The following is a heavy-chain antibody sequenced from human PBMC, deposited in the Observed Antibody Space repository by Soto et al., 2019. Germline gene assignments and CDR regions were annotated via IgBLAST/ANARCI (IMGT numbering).Heavy chain of an antibody. CDR1: GDSISSGDYY. J-gene: IGHJ6*02. Sequence: SETLSLTCTVSGDSISSGDYYWSWIRQPPGKGLEWIGYIYYIGSTHYNPSLKSRVTISLDTSKNQFSLKLSSVTAADTAVYYCARAVLRYYYGMDVWGQGTTVTVSS. D-gene: IGHD1-20*01. CDR2: IYYIGST. V-gene: IGHV4-30-4*01. CDR3: ARAVLRYYYGMDV.